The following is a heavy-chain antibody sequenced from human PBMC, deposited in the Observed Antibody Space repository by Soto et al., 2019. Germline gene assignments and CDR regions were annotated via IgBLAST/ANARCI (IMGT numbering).Heavy chain of an antibody. CDR3: AKGDKWESLLDY. CDR1: GGSINSGGYY. CDR2: IYYSGST. V-gene: IGHV4-31*03. D-gene: IGHD1-26*01. Sequence: QVQLQESGPGLVKPSQTLSLTCTVSGGSINSGGYYWSWIRQLPGKGLEWIGYIYYSGSTYYNPSLKSRITRSMDTYKNKFSLKRSSVTAADTAVYYCAKGDKWESLLDYWGQGTLVTVSS. J-gene: IGHJ4*02.